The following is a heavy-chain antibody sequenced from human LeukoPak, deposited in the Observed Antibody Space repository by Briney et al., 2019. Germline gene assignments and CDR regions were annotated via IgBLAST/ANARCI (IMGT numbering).Heavy chain of an antibody. J-gene: IGHJ6*03. CDR3: ARSGAYCGGDCYSRCYYYYMDV. D-gene: IGHD2-21*02. CDR2: ISAYNGNT. CDR1: GYTFTSYG. V-gene: IGHV1-18*01. Sequence: ASVKVSCKASGYTFTSYGISWVRQAPGQGLEWMGWISAYNGNTNYAQKLQGRVTMTRDMSTSTVYMELSSLRSEDTAVYYCARSGAYCGGDCYSRCYYYYMDVWGKGTTVTVSS.